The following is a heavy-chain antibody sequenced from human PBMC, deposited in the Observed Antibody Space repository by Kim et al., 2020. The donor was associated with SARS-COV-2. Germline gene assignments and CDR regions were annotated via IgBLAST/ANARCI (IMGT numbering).Heavy chain of an antibody. D-gene: IGHD6-13*01. J-gene: IGHJ4*02. CDR2: IYYSGST. V-gene: IGHV4-61*01. Sequence: SETLSLTCTVSGGSVSSGSYYWSWIRQPPGKGLEWIGYIYYSGSTNYNPSLKSRVTISVDTSKNQFSLKLSSVTAADTAGYYCAREVLIAAAGPYYYFDYWRQGTLVTVSS. CDR3: AREVLIAAAGPYYYFDY. CDR1: GGSVSSGSYY.